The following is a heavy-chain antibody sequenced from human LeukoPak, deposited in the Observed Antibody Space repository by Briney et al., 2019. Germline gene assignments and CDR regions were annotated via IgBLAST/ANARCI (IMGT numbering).Heavy chain of an antibody. CDR3: ARDGGRRAIGSGTTTFDY. D-gene: IGHD3-10*01. CDR1: GYTFTSYG. Sequence: ASVKVSCTASGYTFTSYGISWVRQAPGQGLEWMGWISAYNGNTNYAQKLQGRVTMTTDTSTSTAYMELRSLRSDDTAVYYCARDGGRRAIGSGTTTFDYWGQGTLVTVSS. V-gene: IGHV1-18*01. J-gene: IGHJ4*02. CDR2: ISAYNGNT.